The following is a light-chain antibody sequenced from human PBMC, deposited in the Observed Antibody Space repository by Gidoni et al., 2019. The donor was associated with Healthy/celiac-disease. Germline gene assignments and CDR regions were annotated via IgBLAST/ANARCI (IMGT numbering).Light chain of an antibody. CDR1: QDISNY. J-gene: IGKJ4*01. V-gene: IGKV1-33*01. Sequence: DIQMTQSPSSLSASVGDRVTITCQASQDISNYLNWYQQKPGKAPKLLIYDASNLETGVPSRFSGSGSGTDFTFTIRSLQPEDIATYYCQQYDNLPFTFGGGTKVEIK. CDR3: QQYDNLPFT. CDR2: DAS.